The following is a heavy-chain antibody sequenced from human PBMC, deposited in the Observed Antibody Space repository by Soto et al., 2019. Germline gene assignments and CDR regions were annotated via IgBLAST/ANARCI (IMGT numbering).Heavy chain of an antibody. D-gene: IGHD3-3*01. J-gene: IGHJ6*03. CDR1: GDSINSDY. CDR2: IYNSGST. V-gene: IGHV4-59*08. Sequence: PSETLSLTCTVSGDSINSDYWSWVRQPPGKGLEWIGYIYNSGSTNYNPSLKSRVTMSLDPSKTQFSLKLSSVTAADTAVYYRARYLRNGLYYMDVWGEGTTVTVSS. CDR3: ARYLRNGLYYMDV.